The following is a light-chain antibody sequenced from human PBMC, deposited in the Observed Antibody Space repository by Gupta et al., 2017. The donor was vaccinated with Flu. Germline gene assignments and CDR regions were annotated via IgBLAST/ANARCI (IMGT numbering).Light chain of an antibody. V-gene: IGLV2-14*01. CDR1: SSDIETYKY. J-gene: IGLJ2*01. CDR3: CSYSSKNSVV. Sequence: ITISCTGSSSDIETYKYVSCYQQHQAKAPKLVIFEVSNRPAGISNRFSGSKSGNTASLTISGLQAEDEAHYYCCSYSSKNSVVFGGGTKVTVL. CDR2: EVS.